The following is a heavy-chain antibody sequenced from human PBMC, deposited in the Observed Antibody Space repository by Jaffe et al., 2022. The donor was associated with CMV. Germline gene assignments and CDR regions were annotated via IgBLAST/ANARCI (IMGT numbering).Heavy chain of an antibody. J-gene: IGHJ6*02. CDR2: IWYDGSNK. CDR1: GFTFSSYG. V-gene: IGHV3-33*01. CDR3: ARDLELGPPPHYYYYGMDV. D-gene: IGHD1-7*01. Sequence: QVQLVESGGGVVQPGRSLRLSCAASGFTFSSYGMHWVRQAPGKGLEWVAVIWYDGSNKYYADSVKGRFTISRDNSKNTLYLQMNSLRAEDTAVYYCARDLELGPPPHYYYYGMDVWGQGTTVTVSS.